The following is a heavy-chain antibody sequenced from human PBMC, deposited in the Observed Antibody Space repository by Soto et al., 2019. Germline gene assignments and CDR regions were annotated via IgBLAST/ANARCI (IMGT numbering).Heavy chain of an antibody. CDR1: GYTFTSYY. J-gene: IGHJ6*02. Sequence: QVQLVQSGAEVKKPGASVKVSCKASGYTFTSYYMHWVRQAPGQGLEWMGIINPSGGSTSYAQKFQGRVTMTRDTSTSTVYMELSSLRSEDTAVYYCARYRGSSWPSHYYYYYGMDVWGQGTTVTVSS. D-gene: IGHD6-13*01. CDR2: INPSGGST. CDR3: ARYRGSSWPSHYYYYYGMDV. V-gene: IGHV1-46*01.